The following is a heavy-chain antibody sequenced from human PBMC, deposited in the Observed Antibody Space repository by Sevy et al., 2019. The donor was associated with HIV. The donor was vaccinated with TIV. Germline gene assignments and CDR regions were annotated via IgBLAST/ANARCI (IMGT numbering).Heavy chain of an antibody. V-gene: IGHV3-11*01. J-gene: IGHJ3*02. CDR2: ISSSGSTM. D-gene: IGHD3-22*01. CDR3: ATDITMIVVVSDAFDI. CDR1: GFTFSDYY. Sequence: GGSLRLSCAASGFTFSDYYMSWIRQAPGKGLEWVSYISSSGSTMYYADSVKGRFTISRDNAKNSLYLQMNSLRAEDTAVYYCATDITMIVVVSDAFDIWGQGTMVTVSS.